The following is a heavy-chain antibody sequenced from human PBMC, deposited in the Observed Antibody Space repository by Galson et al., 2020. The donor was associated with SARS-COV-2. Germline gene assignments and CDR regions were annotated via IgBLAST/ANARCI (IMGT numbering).Heavy chain of an antibody. V-gene: IGHV3-30-3*01. Sequence: TGGSLRLSCAASGFSFSSYAIHWVRQAPGKGLEWVAVISSDGSIKHYVDSVKGRFTISRDNSKNTLYVQMNSLRAEDTAVYYCARGGHYCSGVTCYANYFDPWGQGTLVIVSS. CDR2: ISSDGSIK. J-gene: IGHJ5*02. CDR1: GFSFSSYA. D-gene: IGHD2-2*01. CDR3: ARGGHYCSGVTCYANYFDP.